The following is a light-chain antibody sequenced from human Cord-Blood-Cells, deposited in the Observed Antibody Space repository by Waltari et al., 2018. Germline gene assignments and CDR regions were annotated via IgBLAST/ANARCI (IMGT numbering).Light chain of an antibody. Sequence: EIVLTQSPATLSLSPGESAPLSCTASQSVSSYLDWYPQKPGQAPRLLIYYASNRATGIPDRFSGSGSGTDFTLNISSLEPEDFAVYYCQQRSNSPLTFGGGTKVEIK. CDR3: QQRSNSPLT. CDR2: YAS. CDR1: QSVSSY. V-gene: IGKV3-11*01. J-gene: IGKJ4*01.